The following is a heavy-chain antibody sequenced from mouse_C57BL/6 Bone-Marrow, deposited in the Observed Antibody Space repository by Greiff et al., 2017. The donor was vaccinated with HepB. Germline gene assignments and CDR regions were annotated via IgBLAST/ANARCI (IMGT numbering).Heavy chain of an antibody. CDR1: GYTFTSYW. D-gene: IGHD2-1*01. CDR2: IDPSDSYT. J-gene: IGHJ2*01. CDR3: ARYGIYLDY. V-gene: IGHV1-69*01. Sequence: VQLQQPGAELVMPGASVKLSCKASGYTFTSYWMHWVKQRPGQGLEWIGEIDPSDSYTNYNQKFKGKSTLTVDKSSSTAYMQLSSLTSEDSAVYYCARYGIYLDYWGQGTTLTVSS.